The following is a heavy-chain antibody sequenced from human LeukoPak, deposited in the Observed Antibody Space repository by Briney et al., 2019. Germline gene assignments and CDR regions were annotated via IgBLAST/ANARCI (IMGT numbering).Heavy chain of an antibody. CDR2: IIPIFGTA. Sequence: SVKVACKASGGTFSSYAISWVRQAPGQGLEWMGGIIPIFGTANYAQKFQGRVTITADESTSTAYMELSSLRSEDTAVYYCARGQDIVVVPALTNDHFFDYWGQGTLVTVSS. CDR1: GGTFSSYA. CDR3: ARGQDIVVVPALTNDHFFDY. D-gene: IGHD2-2*01. V-gene: IGHV1-69*13. J-gene: IGHJ4*02.